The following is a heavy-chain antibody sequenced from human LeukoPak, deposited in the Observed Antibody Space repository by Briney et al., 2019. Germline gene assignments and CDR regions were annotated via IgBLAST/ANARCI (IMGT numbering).Heavy chain of an antibody. CDR1: GGSVSSGSYY. CDR3: ARRVALKPKYCFDY. J-gene: IGHJ4*02. Sequence: PSETLSLTCTVSGGSVSSGSYYWSWIRQPPGKELEWIGYIYYSGTTNYNLSLNSRVTISVDTSKNQFSLKLSSVTATDTAVYYCARRVALKPKYCFDYWGQGILVTVAS. V-gene: IGHV4-61*01. CDR2: IYYSGTT. D-gene: IGHD5-12*01.